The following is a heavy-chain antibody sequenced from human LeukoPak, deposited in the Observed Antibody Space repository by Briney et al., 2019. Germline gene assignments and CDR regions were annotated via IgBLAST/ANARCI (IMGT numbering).Heavy chain of an antibody. CDR1: GGTFSSYA. CDR2: ISAYNGNT. V-gene: IGHV1-18*01. D-gene: IGHD6-19*01. Sequence: GASVKVSCKASGGTFSSYAISWVRQAPGQGLEWMGWISAYNGNTNYAQKLQGRVTMTTDTSTSTAYMELRSLRSDDTAVYYCASGLAPLYYYYGMDVWGQGTTVTVSS. J-gene: IGHJ6*02. CDR3: ASGLAPLYYYYGMDV.